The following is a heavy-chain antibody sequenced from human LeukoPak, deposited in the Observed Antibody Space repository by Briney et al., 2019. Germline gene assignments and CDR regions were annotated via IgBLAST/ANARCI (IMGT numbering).Heavy chain of an antibody. V-gene: IGHV3-23*01. CDR3: AKRAAAAGYYYYFGMDV. CDR1: GFTFSSYA. D-gene: IGHD6-13*01. CDR2: ISGSGGST. Sequence: GRSLRLSCAASGFTFSSYAMSWVRQAQGKGLGWVSAISGSGGSTYYADSVKGRFTISRDNSKNTLYLQMNSLRAEDTAVYYCAKRAAAAGYYYYFGMDVWGQGTTVTVSS. J-gene: IGHJ6*02.